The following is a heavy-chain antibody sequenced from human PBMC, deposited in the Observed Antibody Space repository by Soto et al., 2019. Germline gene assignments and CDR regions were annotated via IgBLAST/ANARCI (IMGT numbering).Heavy chain of an antibody. CDR2: FDPEDGET. J-gene: IGHJ3*02. V-gene: IGHV1-24*01. CDR3: ATAGITIFGVVPEVYAFDI. CDR1: GYTLTELS. Sequence: GASVKVSFKVSGYTLTELSMHWVRQAPGKGLEWMGGFDPEDGETIYAQKFQGRVTMTEDTSTDTAYMELSSLRSEDTAVYYCATAGITIFGVVPEVYAFDIWGQGTMVTVSS. D-gene: IGHD3-3*01.